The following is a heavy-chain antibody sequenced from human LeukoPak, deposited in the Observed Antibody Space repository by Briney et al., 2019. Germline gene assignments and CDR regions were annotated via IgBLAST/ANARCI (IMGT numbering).Heavy chain of an antibody. V-gene: IGHV4-61*01. CDR2: IYYSGST. CDR1: GGSIASSPYY. J-gene: IGHJ6*02. Sequence: PSETLSLTCTVSGGSIASSPYYWGWIRQPPGKGLEWIGYIYYSGSTNYNPSLKSRVTISVDTSKNQFSLKLSSVTAADTAVYYCARDFTGYYGMDVWGQGTTVTVSS. D-gene: IGHD3-9*01. CDR3: ARDFTGYYGMDV.